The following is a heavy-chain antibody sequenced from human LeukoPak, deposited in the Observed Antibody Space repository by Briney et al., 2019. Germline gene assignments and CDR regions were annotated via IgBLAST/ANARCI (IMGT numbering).Heavy chain of an antibody. Sequence: GGSLRLSCAASGFTVSSNYMSWVRQAPGKGLEWVSVIYSGGSTYYADSVKGRFTISRDNSKNTLYLQMNSLRAEDTAVYYCARDTGSYPFDYWGQGTLVTLSS. CDR3: ARDTGSYPFDY. CDR2: IYSGGST. J-gene: IGHJ4*02. D-gene: IGHD1-26*01. V-gene: IGHV3-53*01. CDR1: GFTVSSNY.